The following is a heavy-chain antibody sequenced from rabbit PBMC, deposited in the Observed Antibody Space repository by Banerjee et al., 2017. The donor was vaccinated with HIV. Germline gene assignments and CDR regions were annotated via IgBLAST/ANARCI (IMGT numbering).Heavy chain of an antibody. CDR2: IYTSSGST. Sequence: QSLEESGGDLVKPGASLTLTCTASGIDFSSYYYMCWVRQAPGKGLEWIACIYTSSGSTYYASWAKGRFTISKTSSTTVTLQMTSLTAADTATYFCARGSGSGWGLYFTLWGPGTLVTVS. V-gene: IGHV1S40*01. D-gene: IGHD4-1*01. J-gene: IGHJ4*01. CDR1: GIDFSSYYY. CDR3: ARGSGSGWGLYFTL.